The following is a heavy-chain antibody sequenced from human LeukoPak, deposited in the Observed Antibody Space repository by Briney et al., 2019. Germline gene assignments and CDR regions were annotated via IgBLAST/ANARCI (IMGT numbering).Heavy chain of an antibody. Sequence: GGTLRLSCAASGFTFSSYGMSWVRQAPEKGLQWVSAISGGGVSTYYADSVRGRFTISRDNSKNTRYLQMNGLRAEDTAVDYCARKVAATDYWGQGTLVTVSS. CDR2: ISGGGVST. D-gene: IGHD6-19*01. CDR1: GFTFSSYG. CDR3: ARKVAATDY. V-gene: IGHV3-23*01. J-gene: IGHJ4*02.